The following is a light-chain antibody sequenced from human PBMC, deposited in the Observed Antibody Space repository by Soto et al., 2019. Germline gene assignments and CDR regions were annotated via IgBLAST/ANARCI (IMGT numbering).Light chain of an antibody. CDR2: KAS. V-gene: IGKV1-5*03. CDR1: QTISSW. Sequence: DIRMTPSPATLSGSVGGRVTITCRASQTISSWLAWYQQKPGKAPKLLIYKASTLKSGVPSRFSGSGSGTEITLTISSLQSEDFAVYYCQQYNSYSEAFGQGTKVDIK. CDR3: QQYNSYSEA. J-gene: IGKJ1*01.